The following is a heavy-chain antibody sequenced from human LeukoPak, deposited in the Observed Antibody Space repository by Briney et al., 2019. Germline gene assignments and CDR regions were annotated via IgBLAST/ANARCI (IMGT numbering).Heavy chain of an antibody. D-gene: IGHD6-19*01. V-gene: IGHV1-2*02. CDR2: INPNSGGT. Sequence: ASVKVSCKASGYTFTCYYMHWVRQAPGQGLEWMGWINPNSGGTNYAQKFQGRVTMTRDTSISTAYMELSRLRSDDTAVYYCARALIVVAGNSVGWFEPWGQGTLVTVSS. CDR3: ARALIVVAGNSVGWFEP. CDR1: GYTFTCYY. J-gene: IGHJ5*02.